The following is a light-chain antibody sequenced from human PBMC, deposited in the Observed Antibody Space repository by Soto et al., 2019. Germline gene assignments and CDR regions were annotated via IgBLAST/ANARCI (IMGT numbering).Light chain of an antibody. V-gene: IGLV1-40*01. CDR2: GNS. CDR3: SSYAGSNTR. J-gene: IGLJ1*01. CDR1: SSNIGAGYD. Sequence: QSVLTQPPSVSGAPGQRVTISCTGSSSNIGAGYDVHWYQQLPGTAPKLLIYGNSNRPSGVPDRFSGSKSGNTASLTVSGLQAEDEADYYCSSYAGSNTRFGTGTKVTVL.